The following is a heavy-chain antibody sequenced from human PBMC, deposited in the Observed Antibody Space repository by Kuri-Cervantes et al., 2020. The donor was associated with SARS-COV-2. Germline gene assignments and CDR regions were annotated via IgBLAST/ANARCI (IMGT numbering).Heavy chain of an antibody. CDR3: ARPRYGDYDGAFDI. CDR1: GGSISSYY. D-gene: IGHD4-17*01. CDR2: IYYSGST. V-gene: IGHV4-59*12. Sequence: SETLSLTCTVSGGSISSYYWSWIRQPPGKGLEWIGYIYYSGSTNYNPSLKSRVTISVDTSKNQFSLKLGPVTAADTAVYYCARPRYGDYDGAFDIWGQGTMVTVSS. J-gene: IGHJ3*02.